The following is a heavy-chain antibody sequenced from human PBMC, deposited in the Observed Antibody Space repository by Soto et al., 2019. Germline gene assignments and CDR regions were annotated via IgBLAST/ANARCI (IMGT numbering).Heavy chain of an antibody. CDR3: ARVDPRGVAVVRDY. Sequence: QVQLVQYGPEVKKPGASVKVSCKASGNTFASHGFSWVRQAPGQGLEWMGWISGFNGQTNYALKFQGRVTLTTDTTTRTAYMALRSLRSDDTAVYFCARVDPRGVAVVRDYWGQGTLVTVSS. CDR1: GNTFASHG. V-gene: IGHV1-18*01. D-gene: IGHD3-10*01. J-gene: IGHJ4*02. CDR2: ISGFNGQT.